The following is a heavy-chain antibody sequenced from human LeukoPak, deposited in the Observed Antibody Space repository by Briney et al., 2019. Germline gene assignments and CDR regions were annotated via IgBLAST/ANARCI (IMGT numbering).Heavy chain of an antibody. CDR2: INPNSGDP. CDR1: GYTFTAYY. V-gene: IGHV1-2*02. D-gene: IGHD5-24*01. J-gene: IGHJ4*02. CDR3: ARGGDGNRRDFDY. Sequence: GASVKVSCKASGYTFTAYYMRWLRQAPGQGLQWMGWINPNSGDPNYAQTFQGRVTMTRDTSISTAYMQLNSLRSDDTAVYYCARGGDGNRRDFDYWGQGTLVTVSS.